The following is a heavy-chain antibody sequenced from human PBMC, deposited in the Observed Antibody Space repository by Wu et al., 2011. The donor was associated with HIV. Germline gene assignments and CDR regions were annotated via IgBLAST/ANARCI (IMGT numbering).Heavy chain of an antibody. Sequence: QVQLVQSGAEVKKPGASVKVSCKASGYSFRSYGISWVRQAPGQGLEYMGWISGYNGVTNYAPKLQGRVTMTTDTSTSTGDMELSRLTSDDTAVYYCARVSLLRYSSSQSPLFDYWGQGTLVTVSS. CDR1: GYSFRSYG. CDR2: ISGYNGVT. V-gene: IGHV1-18*04. CDR3: ARVSLLRYSSSQSPLFDY. J-gene: IGHJ4*02. D-gene: IGHD6-13*01.